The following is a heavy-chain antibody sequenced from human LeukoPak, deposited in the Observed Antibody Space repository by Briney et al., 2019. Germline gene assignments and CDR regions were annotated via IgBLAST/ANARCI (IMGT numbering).Heavy chain of an antibody. CDR1: GGSISSGGYY. CDR3: ARDRPHYYYMDV. J-gene: IGHJ6*03. Sequence: TSQTLSLTCTVSGGSISSGGYYWSWIRQPAGKGLEWIGRVYTSGTTKYNPSLQSRVTMSVDTSKHQFSLKVISVTAADTAVYYCARDRPHYYYMDVWGKGTTVTVSS. D-gene: IGHD6-6*01. V-gene: IGHV4-61*02. CDR2: VYTSGTT.